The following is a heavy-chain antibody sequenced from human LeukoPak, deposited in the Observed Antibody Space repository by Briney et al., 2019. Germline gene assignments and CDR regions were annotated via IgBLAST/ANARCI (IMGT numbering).Heavy chain of an antibody. D-gene: IGHD3-10*01. V-gene: IGHV4-59*11. CDR3: AGPRLTHYYSSGSYAY. CDR1: GGSISSHY. CDR2: IYYSGST. J-gene: IGHJ4*02. Sequence: PSETLSLTCTVSGGSISSHYWSWIRQPPGKGLEWIGYIYYSGSTNYNPSLKSRVTISVDTSKNQFSLKLSSVTAADTAVYYCAGPRLTHYYSSGSYAYWGQGTLVTVSS.